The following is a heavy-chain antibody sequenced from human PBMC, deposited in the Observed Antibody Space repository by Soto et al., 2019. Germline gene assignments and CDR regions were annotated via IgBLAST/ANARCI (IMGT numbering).Heavy chain of an antibody. V-gene: IGHV4-59*01. Sequence: SETLSLSCTVSGGSISSYYWSWIRQPPGKGLEWIGYIYYSGSTNYNPSLKSRVTISVDTSKNQFSLKLSSVTAADTAVYYCARLYYDILTGSLPLLDVWGQWTTVTVSS. J-gene: IGHJ6*02. CDR2: IYYSGST. CDR1: GGSISSYY. D-gene: IGHD3-9*01. CDR3: ARLYYDILTGSLPLLDV.